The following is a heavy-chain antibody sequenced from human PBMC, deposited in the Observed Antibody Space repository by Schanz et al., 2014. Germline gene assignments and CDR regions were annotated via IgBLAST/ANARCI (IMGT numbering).Heavy chain of an antibody. J-gene: IGHJ4*02. D-gene: IGHD4-4*01. CDR3: ASADYTNDFDY. CDR2: INQDGIAK. V-gene: IGHV3-7*01. Sequence: EVQLVESGGDLVQPGGSLRLSCAVSGFSFGDFWMNWVRQAPGKGLEWVANINQDGIAKYYEDSVKGRFTISRDNSKNTVFLQSNSLRGEEAAVYYCASADYTNDFDYWGQGTLVTVSS. CDR1: GFSFGDFW.